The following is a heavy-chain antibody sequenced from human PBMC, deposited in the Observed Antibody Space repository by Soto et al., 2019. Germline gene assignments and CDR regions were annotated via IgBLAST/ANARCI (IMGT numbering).Heavy chain of an antibody. CDR2: ISSSGGAT. V-gene: IGHV3-23*01. CDR1: GFTFSSYA. D-gene: IGHD2-15*01. Sequence: VGSLRLSCAASGFTFSSYAMTWVRQAPGKGLEWVSVISSSGGATHYADSVKGRFTISRDNSKNTLYLQMNSLRAEDTAVYYCAKDRVSGRPDFDYWGQGTLVTVSS. J-gene: IGHJ4*02. CDR3: AKDRVSGRPDFDY.